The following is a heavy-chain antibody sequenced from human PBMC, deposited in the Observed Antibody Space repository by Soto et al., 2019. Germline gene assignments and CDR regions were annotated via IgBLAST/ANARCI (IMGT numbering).Heavy chain of an antibody. D-gene: IGHD6-6*01. CDR1: GGSFSGYY. Sequence: VTLSLTCAVYGGSFSGYYWSWIRQPPGKGLEWIGEIDHSGSTNYNPSLKSRVTISVDTSKNQFSLKLSSVTAADTAVYYCARGLGSSADPTFDYWGQGTLVTVSS. J-gene: IGHJ4*02. CDR3: ARGLGSSADPTFDY. CDR2: IDHSGST. V-gene: IGHV4-34*01.